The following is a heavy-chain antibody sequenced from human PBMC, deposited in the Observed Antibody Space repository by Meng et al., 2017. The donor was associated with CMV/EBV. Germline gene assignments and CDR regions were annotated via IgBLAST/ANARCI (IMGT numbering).Heavy chain of an antibody. J-gene: IGHJ6*02. Sequence: SLKICCTASGFIFSSYARHWGRPAPGEGQERVAVISYDGSNKYSADSVRSRFNISSDNSRNTLYLQMNSLRAEDTAVYYCARDLFGVVSTHTYYYYGMDVWGQGTTVTVSS. D-gene: IGHD3-3*01. CDR3: ARDLFGVVSTHTYYYYGMDV. CDR1: GFIFSSYA. CDR2: ISYDGSNK. V-gene: IGHV3-30*04.